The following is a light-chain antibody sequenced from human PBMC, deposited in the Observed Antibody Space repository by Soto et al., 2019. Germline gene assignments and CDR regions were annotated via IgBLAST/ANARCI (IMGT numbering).Light chain of an antibody. J-gene: IGKJ5*01. CDR1: QTVRNNY. CDR3: QQRTNWPPIT. Sequence: EFVLTQSPGTLSLSPGERATLSCRASQTVRNNYLAWYQQKPGQAPRLLIYDASSRATGIPDRFSGGGSWTDFTLTISRLEPEDFAVYYCQQRTNWPPITFGEGTRLVIK. V-gene: IGKV3D-20*02. CDR2: DAS.